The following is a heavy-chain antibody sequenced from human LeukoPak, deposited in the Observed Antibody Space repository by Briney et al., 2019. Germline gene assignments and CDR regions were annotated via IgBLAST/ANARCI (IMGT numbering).Heavy chain of an antibody. D-gene: IGHD3-22*01. CDR3: ARREGYFDY. CDR2: LYTSGST. Sequence: SETLSLTCTVSGGSISSYYWSWIRQPAGQGREWIGRLYTSGSTNYNHSLTSRVTMSVDTSKNPFSLKLSSVMAEYTGVYYGARREGYFDYWGQGTLVTVSS. CDR1: GGSISSYY. J-gene: IGHJ4*02. V-gene: IGHV4-4*07.